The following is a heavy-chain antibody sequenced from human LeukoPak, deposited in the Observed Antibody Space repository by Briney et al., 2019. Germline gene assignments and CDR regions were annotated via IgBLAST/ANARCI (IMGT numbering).Heavy chain of an antibody. Sequence: GGSLRLSCAASGFTFSSYSMNWVRQAPGKGLEWVSYISSSSSTIYYADSVKGRFTISRDNAKNSLYLQMNSLRDEDTAVYYCARELYGDYESDAIDYWGQGTLVTVSS. D-gene: IGHD4-17*01. CDR2: ISSSSSTI. CDR3: ARELYGDYESDAIDY. V-gene: IGHV3-48*02. J-gene: IGHJ4*02. CDR1: GFTFSSYS.